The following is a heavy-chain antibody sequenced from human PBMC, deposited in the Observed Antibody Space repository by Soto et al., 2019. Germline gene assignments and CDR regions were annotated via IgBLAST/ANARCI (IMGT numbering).Heavy chain of an antibody. J-gene: IGHJ4*02. V-gene: IGHV1-18*01. CDR3: ARAIAGGYGHTTLDF. Sequence: QVQLVQSGAEVKKPGASVKVSCKASGYTFTTFGISWVRQAPGQGLEWMGWINVYNGNTNYAQRFQDRVTMTTDTSXXTAHMELRSLRSDDTAMYYCARAIAGGYGHTTLDFWGQGTLVTVSS. D-gene: IGHD5-18*01. CDR1: GYTFTTFG. CDR2: INVYNGNT.